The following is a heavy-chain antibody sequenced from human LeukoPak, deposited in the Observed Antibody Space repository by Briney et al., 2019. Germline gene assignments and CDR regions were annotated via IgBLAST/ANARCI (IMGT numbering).Heavy chain of an antibody. CDR1: GLTVSSY. CDR3: ARPPYGGVDY. D-gene: IGHD4-23*01. Sequence: PGGSLRLSCAASGLTVSSYMSWVRQAPGKGLEWVSVIYSGGSIYYADPVKGRFTISRDKSKNTLYLQMNSLRAEDTAVYYYARPPYGGVDYWGQGTLVTVSS. J-gene: IGHJ4*02. V-gene: IGHV3-66*04. CDR2: IYSGGSI.